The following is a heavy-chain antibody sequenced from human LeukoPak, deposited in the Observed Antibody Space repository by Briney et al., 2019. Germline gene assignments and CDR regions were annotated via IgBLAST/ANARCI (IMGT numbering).Heavy chain of an antibody. V-gene: IGHV4-39*07. D-gene: IGHD3-10*01. CDR2: IYYSGST. CDR3: AREVRLVRGVIYRSYYYYYMDV. CDR1: GGSISSSSYY. J-gene: IGHJ6*03. Sequence: SETLSLTCTVSGGSISSSSYYWGWIRQPPGKGLEWIGSIYYSGSTYYNPSLKSRVTISVDTSKNQFSLKLSSVTAADTAVYYCAREVRLVRGVIYRSYYYYYMDVWGKGTTVTVSS.